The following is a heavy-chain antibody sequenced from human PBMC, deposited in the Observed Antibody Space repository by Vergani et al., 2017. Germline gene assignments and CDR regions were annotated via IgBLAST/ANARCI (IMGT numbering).Heavy chain of an antibody. CDR1: GFTFSHYS. V-gene: IGHV3-21*01. CDR2: ISGNNDDV. Sequence: DVHMVESGGGLVKPGVSLRLSCVPSGFTFSHYSMNWVRQAPGKGLEWVSSISGNNDDVYYADSVKGRFTISRDNAKNSRYLDRSSLRSEDTAVYYCVRDVRVSRTWGQGTLLAVSS. CDR3: VRDVRVSRT. J-gene: IGHJ3*01.